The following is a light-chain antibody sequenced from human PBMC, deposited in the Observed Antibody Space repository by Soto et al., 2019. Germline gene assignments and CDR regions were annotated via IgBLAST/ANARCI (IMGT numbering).Light chain of an antibody. J-gene: IGLJ2*01. CDR3: QTWGAGIRV. V-gene: IGLV4-69*02. CDR2: VDSAGGH. Sequence: QSVLTQSPSASASLGASVKLTCTLSSGHSNYAIAWHQQQPERGPRYLMKVDSAGGHSKGDGIPGRFSGSSSGAERYLIISTLQSEDEADYYCQTWGAGIRVFGGGTKLTVL. CDR1: SGHSNYA.